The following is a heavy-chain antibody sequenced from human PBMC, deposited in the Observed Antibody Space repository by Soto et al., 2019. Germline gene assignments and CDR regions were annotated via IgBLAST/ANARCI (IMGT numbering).Heavy chain of an antibody. CDR1: GFTFSSYG. CDR3: AKDPAAAGLNWFDP. V-gene: IGHV3-30*18. D-gene: IGHD6-13*01. Sequence: HPGGSLRLSCAASGFTFSSYGMHWVRQAPGKGLEWVAVISYDGSNKYYADSVKGRFTISRDNSKNTLYLQMNSLRAEDTAVYYCAKDPAAAGLNWFDPWGQGTLVTVSS. J-gene: IGHJ5*02. CDR2: ISYDGSNK.